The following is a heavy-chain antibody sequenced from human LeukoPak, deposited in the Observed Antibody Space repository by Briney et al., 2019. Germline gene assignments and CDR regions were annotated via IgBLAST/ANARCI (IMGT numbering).Heavy chain of an antibody. J-gene: IGHJ4*02. CDR2: IETDGKSA. CDR1: GLTLSSYR. Sequence: PGGFLRLSCAVSGLTLSSYRMHWVRQAPGKGLVWVSAIETDGKSATYADSVKGRFTISRDNAKNTLYLQMNSLRAKDTAVSFCARDYQGLHYWGQGALVTVSS. V-gene: IGHV3-74*01. D-gene: IGHD3-16*02. CDR3: ARDYQGLHY.